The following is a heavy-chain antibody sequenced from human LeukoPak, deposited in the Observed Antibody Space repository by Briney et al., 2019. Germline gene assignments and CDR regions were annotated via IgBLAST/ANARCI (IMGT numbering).Heavy chain of an antibody. CDR3: ARVVRDGYKTYYFDY. CDR2: INPNSGGT. CDR1: GYTFTGYY. V-gene: IGHV1-2*06. Sequence: SVKVSCKASGYTFTGYYMHWVRQAPGQGLEWMGRINPNSGGTNYAQKFQGRVTMTRDTSISTAYMELSRLRSDDTAVYYCARVVRDGYKTYYFDYWGQGTLVTVSS. J-gene: IGHJ4*02. D-gene: IGHD5-24*01.